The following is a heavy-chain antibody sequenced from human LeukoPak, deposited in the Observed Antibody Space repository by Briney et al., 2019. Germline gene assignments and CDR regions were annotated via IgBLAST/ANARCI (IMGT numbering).Heavy chain of an antibody. CDR2: AYYRSKWYY. D-gene: IGHD1-26*01. V-gene: IGHV6-1*01. CDR3: TREDEVGTTFAWFDP. Sequence: KTSQTLSLTCAISGDSVSSNSAAWNWIRQSPSRGLEWLGRAYYRSKWYYDFAVSVKSRITINPDTSKNQLSLQLKSVTPVDTAVCYCTREDEVGTTFAWFDPWGQGTLVTVSS. CDR1: GDSVSSNSAA. J-gene: IGHJ5*02.